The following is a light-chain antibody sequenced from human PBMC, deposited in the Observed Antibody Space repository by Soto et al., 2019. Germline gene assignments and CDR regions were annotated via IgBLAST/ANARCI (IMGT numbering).Light chain of an antibody. CDR1: HAFRTNY. V-gene: IGKV3-20*01. CDR3: QQFSSYPLT. Sequence: EFVLTQSPGTLSLSPGERATLSCRASHAFRTNYLAWYQQKHGQAPRLLIYDASSRATGIPDRFSGGGSGTDFTLPISRLEPEDFAVYYCQQFSSYPLTFGGGTRLEIK. J-gene: IGKJ5*01. CDR2: DAS.